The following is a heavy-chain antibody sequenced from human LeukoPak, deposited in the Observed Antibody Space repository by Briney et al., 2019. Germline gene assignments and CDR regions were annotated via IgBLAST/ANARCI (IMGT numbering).Heavy chain of an antibody. CDR3: ARITIFGVVTDDAFDV. J-gene: IGHJ3*01. V-gene: IGHV4-38-2*02. CDR2: IYHSGST. D-gene: IGHD3-3*01. CDR1: GYSISSGYY. Sequence: SETLSLTCTVSGYSISSGYYWGWIRQPPGKGLEWIGSIYHSGSTSYNPSLKSRVTISVDTSKNQFSLKLSSVTAADTAVYYCARITIFGVVTDDAFDVWGQGTMVTVSS.